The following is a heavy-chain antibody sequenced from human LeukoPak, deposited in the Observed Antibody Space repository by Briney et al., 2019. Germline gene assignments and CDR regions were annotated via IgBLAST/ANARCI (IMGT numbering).Heavy chain of an antibody. CDR2: MYPGDSDT. CDR3: ARHQGSGWFDY. J-gene: IGHJ5*01. D-gene: IGHD6-19*01. CDR1: GYSFSDYW. Sequence: GESLKISCQGSGYSFSDYWIGWVRQMPGKGLEWMGIMYPGDSDTRYSPSFQGQVTISADKSISTAYLQWSSLKGSDTAMYYCARHQGSGWFDYWGQGTLVTASS. V-gene: IGHV5-51*01.